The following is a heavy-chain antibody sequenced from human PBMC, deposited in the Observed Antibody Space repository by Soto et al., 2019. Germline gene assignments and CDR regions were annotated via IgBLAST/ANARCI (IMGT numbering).Heavy chain of an antibody. CDR3: ARPHGGSSGWDNWFDP. CDR1: GGSISSYC. J-gene: IGHJ5*02. V-gene: IGHV4-59*01. D-gene: IGHD6-25*01. CDR2: IYYSGST. Sequence: QVQLQESGPGLVKPSETLSLTCTVSGGSISSYCWSWIRQPPGKGLEWIGYIYYSGSTNYNPSLKSRVTISVDTSKNQFSLKLSSVTAADTAVYYCARPHGGSSGWDNWFDPWGQGTLVTVSS.